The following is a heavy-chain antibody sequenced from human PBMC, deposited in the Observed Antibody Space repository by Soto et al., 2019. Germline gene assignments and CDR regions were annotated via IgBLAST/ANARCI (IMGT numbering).Heavy chain of an antibody. V-gene: IGHV3-23*01. Sequence: PGGSLRLSCAASGFTFSSYAMSWVRQAPGKGLEWVSAISGSGGSTYYADSVKGRFTISRDNSKNTLYLQMNSLRAEDTAVYYCANALMITFGGVIVSHFDYWGQGTLVTVSS. CDR3: ANALMITFGGVIVSHFDY. CDR2: ISGSGGST. J-gene: IGHJ4*02. CDR1: GFTFSSYA. D-gene: IGHD3-16*02.